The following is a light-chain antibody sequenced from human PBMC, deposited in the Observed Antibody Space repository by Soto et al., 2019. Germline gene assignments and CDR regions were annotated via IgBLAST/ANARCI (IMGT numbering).Light chain of an antibody. Sequence: DIVMTQSPDSLAVSLGERATINCKSSQSVLYSPNNKNYLAWYQQKPGQPPKLLVYWASTRESGVPDRFSGSGSGTDFTLTINSLQAEDVAVYYRQQYHSPPQTFGQGTKVEIK. J-gene: IGKJ1*01. CDR1: QSVLYSPNNKNY. V-gene: IGKV4-1*01. CDR3: QQYHSPPQT. CDR2: WAS.